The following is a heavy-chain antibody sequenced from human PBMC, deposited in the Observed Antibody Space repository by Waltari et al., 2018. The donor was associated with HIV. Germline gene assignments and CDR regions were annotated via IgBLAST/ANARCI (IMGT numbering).Heavy chain of an antibody. CDR1: GGTFSSYT. D-gene: IGHD1-1*01. V-gene: IGHV1-69*02. J-gene: IGHJ5*02. CDR3: ARDKGTTGTRVRDHNWFDP. CDR2: IIPILGIA. Sequence: QVQLVQSGAEVKKPGSSVKVSCKASGGTFSSYTISWVRQAPGQGLEWMGRIIPILGIANYAQKFQGRVTITADKSTSTAYMELSSLRSEDTAVYYCARDKGTTGTRVRDHNWFDPWGQGTLVTVSS.